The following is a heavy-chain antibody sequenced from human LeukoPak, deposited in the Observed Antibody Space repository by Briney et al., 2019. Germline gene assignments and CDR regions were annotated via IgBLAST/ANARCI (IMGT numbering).Heavy chain of an antibody. CDR1: GGSISSYY. V-gene: IGHV4-4*09. CDR2: IYTSGST. CDR3: ARHGGSRTRFDY. J-gene: IGHJ4*02. Sequence: SETLSLTCTVSGGSISSYYWSWIRQPPGKGLEWIGYIYTSGSTNYNPSLKSRVTISVDTSKNQFSLKLSSVTAADTAVYYCARHGGSRTRFDYWGQGTLVTVSS. D-gene: IGHD3-16*01.